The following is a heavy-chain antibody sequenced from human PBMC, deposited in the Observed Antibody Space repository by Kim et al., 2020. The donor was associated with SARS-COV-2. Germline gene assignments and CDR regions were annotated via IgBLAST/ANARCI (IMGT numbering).Heavy chain of an antibody. D-gene: IGHD3-22*01. CDR1: GFTFSSYA. CDR2: ISGSGGST. Sequence: GGSLRLSCAASGFTFSSYAMSWVRQAPGKGLEWVSAISGSGGSTYYADSVKGRFTISRDNSKNTLYLQMNSLRAEDTAVYYCAKKYYYDSSGYYLDAFDIWGQGTMVTVSS. V-gene: IGHV3-23*01. CDR3: AKKYYYDSSGYYLDAFDI. J-gene: IGHJ3*02.